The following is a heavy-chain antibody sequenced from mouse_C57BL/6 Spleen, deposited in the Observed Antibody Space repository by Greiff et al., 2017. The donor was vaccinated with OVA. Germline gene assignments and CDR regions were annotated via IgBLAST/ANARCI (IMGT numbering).Heavy chain of an antibody. V-gene: IGHV1-61*01. D-gene: IGHD1-2*01. CDR3: ARGYEDYYAMDY. Sequence: VQLQQSGAELVRPGSSVKLSCKASGYTFTSYWMAWVKQRPGQGLEWIGNIYPSDSETHYNQKFKDKATLTVDKSSSTAYMQLSSLTSEDSAVYYCARGYEDYYAMDYWGQGTSVTVSS. CDR1: GYTFTSYW. CDR2: IYPSDSET. J-gene: IGHJ4*01.